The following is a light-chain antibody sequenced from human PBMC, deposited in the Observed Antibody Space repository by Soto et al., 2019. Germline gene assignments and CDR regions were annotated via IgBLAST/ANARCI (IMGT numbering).Light chain of an antibody. CDR3: QSYDSSLSVLYV. CDR1: SSNIGAGYD. CDR2: GNS. V-gene: IGLV1-40*01. Sequence: QSVLTQPPSVSGAPGQRVTISCTGSSSNIGAGYDVHWYQQLPGTAPKLLIYGNSNRPSGVPDRFSGSKPGTSASLAITGLQAEDEADYYCQSYDSSLSVLYVFGTGTKLTVL. J-gene: IGLJ1*01.